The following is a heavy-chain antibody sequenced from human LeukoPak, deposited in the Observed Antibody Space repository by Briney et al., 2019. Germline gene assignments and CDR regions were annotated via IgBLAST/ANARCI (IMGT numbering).Heavy chain of an antibody. V-gene: IGHV1-69*06. CDR1: GGTFSSYA. Sequence: ASVKVSCKASGGTFSSYAISWVRQAPGQGLEWMGGIIPIFGTANYAQKFQGRVTITADKSTSTAYMELSSLRSDDTAVYYCARLRLEAFDIWGQGTMVTVSS. CDR2: IIPIFGTA. J-gene: IGHJ3*02. D-gene: IGHD5-12*01. CDR3: ARLRLEAFDI.